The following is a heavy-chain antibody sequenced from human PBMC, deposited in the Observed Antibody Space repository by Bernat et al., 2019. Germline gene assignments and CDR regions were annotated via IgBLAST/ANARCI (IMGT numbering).Heavy chain of an antibody. V-gene: IGHV3-15*01. Sequence: EVQLVESGGGLVKPGGSLRLSCTASGFTFSNTWFSWVRQAPGKGLEWVGRIKSKTDGATTDYAAPVKGRFTISRDDSQNTLLLQLNSLETEDTAVYYCATEKRCRGYSCFSHWYFDLWGRGTQVTVSS. CDR1: GFTFSNTW. D-gene: IGHD5-12*01. J-gene: IGHJ2*01. CDR2: IKSKTDGATT. CDR3: ATEKRCRGYSCFSHWYFDL.